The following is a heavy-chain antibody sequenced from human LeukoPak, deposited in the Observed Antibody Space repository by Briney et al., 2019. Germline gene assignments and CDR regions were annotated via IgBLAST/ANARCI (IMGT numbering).Heavy chain of an antibody. CDR3: ARWGSNMAREKGDH. V-gene: IGHV4-39*07. CDR1: GGSISSSSYY. Sequence: SETLSLTCTVSGGSISSSSYYWGWIRQPPGKGLEWIGSIYYSGSTYYNPSLKSRVTISVDTSKNQFSLKLSSVTAADTAVYYCARWGSNMAREKGDHWGQGTLVTVSS. J-gene: IGHJ4*02. CDR2: IYYSGST. D-gene: IGHD3-10*01.